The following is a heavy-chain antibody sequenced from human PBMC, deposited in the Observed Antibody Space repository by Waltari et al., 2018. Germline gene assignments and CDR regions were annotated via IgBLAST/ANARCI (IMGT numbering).Heavy chain of an antibody. CDR2: IDGTATRT. V-gene: IGHV3-23*01. CDR3: AKAGSLTSLGAYGS. Sequence: EVQLLESGGALVQPGGTLTLSCAASGFTFRSYAMTWVRQAPGKGRGWVSSIDGTATRTNYGDSGEGRFTIHRGNSKSTFSLQMNSLRADDTAVYFCAKAGSLTSLGAYGSWGQGTLVTVSS. J-gene: IGHJ5*02. D-gene: IGHD1-26*01. CDR1: GFTFRSYA.